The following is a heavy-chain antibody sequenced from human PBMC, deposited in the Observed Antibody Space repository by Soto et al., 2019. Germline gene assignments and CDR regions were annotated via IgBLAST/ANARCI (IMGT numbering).Heavy chain of an antibody. J-gene: IGHJ3*02. V-gene: IGHV1-18*01. Sequence: ASVKFSCKASGYTFTSYGISWVRQAPGQGLEWMGWISAYNGNTNYAQKLQGRVTMTTDTSTSTAYMELRSLRPDDTAVYYCARDPVVRGVIRPDAFDIWGQGTMVTVSS. CDR3: ARDPVVRGVIRPDAFDI. D-gene: IGHD3-10*01. CDR2: ISAYNGNT. CDR1: GYTFTSYG.